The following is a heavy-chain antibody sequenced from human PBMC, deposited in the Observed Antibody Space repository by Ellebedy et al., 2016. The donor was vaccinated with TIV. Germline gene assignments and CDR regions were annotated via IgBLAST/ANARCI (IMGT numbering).Heavy chain of an antibody. CDR1: GFTFSSYG. CDR3: TRDEEGCLDCHNGMDV. CDR2: IWYDGNTK. J-gene: IGHJ6*02. Sequence: GESLKISCAASGFTFSSYGMHWVRQAPGKGLEWVAVIWYDGNTKYYVDSVKGRFTISRDNSKNTLYLQMNSLIGEDTAVYYCTRDEEGCLDCHNGMDVWGQGTTVTVSS. V-gene: IGHV3-33*01. D-gene: IGHD2-21*01.